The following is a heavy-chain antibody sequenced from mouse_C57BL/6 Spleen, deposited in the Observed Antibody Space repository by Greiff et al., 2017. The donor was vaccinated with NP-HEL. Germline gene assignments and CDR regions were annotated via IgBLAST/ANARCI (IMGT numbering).Heavy chain of an antibody. J-gene: IGHJ4*01. Sequence: EVKLVESGGGLVQPGGSLKLSCAASGFTFSDYYMYWVRQTPEKRLEWVAYISNGGGSTYYPDTVKGRFTISRDNAKNTLYLQMSRLKSEDTAMYYCARRGTTVDYYAMDYWGQGTSVTVSS. CDR3: ARRGTTVDYYAMDY. CDR2: ISNGGGST. CDR1: GFTFSDYY. D-gene: IGHD1-1*01. V-gene: IGHV5-12*01.